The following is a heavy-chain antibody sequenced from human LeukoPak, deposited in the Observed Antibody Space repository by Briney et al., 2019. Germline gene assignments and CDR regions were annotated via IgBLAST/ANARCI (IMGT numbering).Heavy chain of an antibody. Sequence: PSQTLSLTCALSGDSVSTNSAAWNWVRQSPSRGLEWLGRTYYRSKWHNDYAVSVKSRISINPDTSKNQLSLQLNSVTPEDTAVYYCAREGPDAFDIWGQGTMVTVSS. CDR3: AREGPDAFDI. J-gene: IGHJ3*02. CDR2: TYYRSKWHN. CDR1: GDSVSTNSAA. V-gene: IGHV6-1*01.